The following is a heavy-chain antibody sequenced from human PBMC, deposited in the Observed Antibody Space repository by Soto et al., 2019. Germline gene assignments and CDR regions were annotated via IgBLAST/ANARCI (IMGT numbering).Heavy chain of an antibody. J-gene: IGHJ4*02. CDR1: RVRYSCRY. D-gene: IGHD1-26*01. CDR3: VSGGWGASPIDY. CDR2: INPSNEIT. V-gene: IGHV1-2*02. Sequence: ASAKACSEAPRVRYSCRYLRWACLTPGRGFQWLGWINPSNEITTFSQFFQGRVTMTRDTSTNTVHMELNRLTSDDTAVYYCVSGGWGASPIDYLGQGTQVPVSS.